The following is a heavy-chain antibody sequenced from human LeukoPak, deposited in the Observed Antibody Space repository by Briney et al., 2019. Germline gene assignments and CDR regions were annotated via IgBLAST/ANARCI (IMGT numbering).Heavy chain of an antibody. Sequence: PGGSLRLSCAASGFTFSSYGMHWVRQAPGKGLEWVAVIWYDGSNKYYADSVKGRFTISRDNSKNTLYLQMNSLRAEDTAVYYCARDGDTMVRGVGYYYGMDVWGQGTTVTVSS. CDR3: ARDGDTMVRGVGYYYGMDV. D-gene: IGHD3-10*01. J-gene: IGHJ6*02. V-gene: IGHV3-33*01. CDR2: IWYDGSNK. CDR1: GFTFSSYG.